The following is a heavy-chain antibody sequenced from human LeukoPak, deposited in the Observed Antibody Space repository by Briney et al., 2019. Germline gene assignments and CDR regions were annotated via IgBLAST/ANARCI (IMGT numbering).Heavy chain of an antibody. CDR3: ARLIAAAGSGEMAYWYFDL. J-gene: IGHJ2*01. CDR1: GGSISSSSYY. V-gene: IGHV4-39*07. CDR2: IYYSGST. D-gene: IGHD6-13*01. Sequence: SETLSLTCTVSGGSISSSSYYWGWIRQPPGKGLEWIGSIYYSGSTYYNPSLKSRVTISVDTSKNQFSLKLSSVTAADTAVYYCARLIAAAGSGEMAYWYFDLWGRGTLVTVSS.